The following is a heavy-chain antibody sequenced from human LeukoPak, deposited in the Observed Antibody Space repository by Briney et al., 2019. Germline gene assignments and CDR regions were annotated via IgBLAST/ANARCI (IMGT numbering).Heavy chain of an antibody. D-gene: IGHD2-21*01. V-gene: IGHV4-39*07. CDR1: GGSISNYY. CDR2: IYYSGST. Sequence: SETLSLTCTVSGGSISNYYWGWIRQPPGKGLEWIGSIYYSGSTYYNPSLKSRVTISVDTSKNQFSLKLSSVTAADTAVYYCARAIEISAFDIWGQGTMVTVSS. J-gene: IGHJ3*02. CDR3: ARAIEISAFDI.